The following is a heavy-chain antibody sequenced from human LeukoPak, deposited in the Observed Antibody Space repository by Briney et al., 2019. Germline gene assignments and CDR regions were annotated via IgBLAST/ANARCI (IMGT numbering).Heavy chain of an antibody. CDR2: IYIIGST. CDR1: GFSVSSSF. Sequence: GGSLRLSCAASGFSVSSSFMSWVRQAPGKGLEGVSVIYIIGSTFYAESVKGRFTISRDNSKHPLYLHMNSLRAEDMAVYYCARDRVYLGREDAFDIWGQGTMVTVSS. J-gene: IGHJ3*02. V-gene: IGHV3-53*01. D-gene: IGHD7-27*01. CDR3: ARDRVYLGREDAFDI.